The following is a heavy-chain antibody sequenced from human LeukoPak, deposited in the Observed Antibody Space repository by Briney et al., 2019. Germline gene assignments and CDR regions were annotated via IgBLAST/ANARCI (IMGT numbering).Heavy chain of an antibody. Sequence: SETLSLTCTVSGGSISSSSYYWGWIRQPPGKGLEWIGSIYYSGSTNYNPSPKSRVTMSVDTSKNQFSLKLSSVTAADTAVYYCARVGYDSSGYPLDYWGQGTLVTVSS. D-gene: IGHD3-22*01. V-gene: IGHV4-39*07. J-gene: IGHJ4*02. CDR2: IYYSGST. CDR1: GGSISSSSYY. CDR3: ARVGYDSSGYPLDY.